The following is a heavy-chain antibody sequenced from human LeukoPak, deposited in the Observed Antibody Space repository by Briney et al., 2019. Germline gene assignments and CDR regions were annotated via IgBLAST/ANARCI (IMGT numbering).Heavy chain of an antibody. CDR3: ATDQDYDFWSGRFQGAFDI. J-gene: IGHJ3*02. CDR2: FDPEDGET. D-gene: IGHD3-3*01. CDR1: GYTLTEIS. V-gene: IGHV1-24*01. Sequence: ASVKVSCKVSGYTLTEISMHWVRQAPGKGLEWMGGFDPEDGETIYAQKFQGRVTMTEDTSTDTAYMELSSLRSEDTAVYYCATDQDYDFWSGRFQGAFDIWGQGTMVTVSS.